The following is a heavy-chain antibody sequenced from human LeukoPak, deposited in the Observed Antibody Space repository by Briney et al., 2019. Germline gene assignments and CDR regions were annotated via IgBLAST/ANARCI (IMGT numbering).Heavy chain of an antibody. CDR3: ARDQYGLNYFDY. Sequence: SETLSLTCTVSGGSISSYYWSWIRQPPGKGLEWIGYIYYSGSTNYSPSLKSRVTISVDTSKNQFSLKLSSVTAADTAVYYCARDQYGLNYFDYWGQGTLVTVSS. CDR1: GGSISSYY. V-gene: IGHV4-59*01. D-gene: IGHD4-17*01. J-gene: IGHJ4*02. CDR2: IYYSGST.